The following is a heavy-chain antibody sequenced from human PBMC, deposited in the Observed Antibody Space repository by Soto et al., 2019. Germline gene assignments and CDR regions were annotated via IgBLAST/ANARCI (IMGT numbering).Heavy chain of an antibody. Sequence: QVQLQESGPGLVKPSETLSLTCTVSGGSVSSPTFYWTWIRQPPGKGLEWIGYIYYSGNTNYHPDLQSRLIMSDDTAKNQFSLTLSSLTAADTAVYYCARREYYFDYWGQGTLVTVSS. J-gene: IGHJ4*02. CDR1: GGSVSSPTFY. CDR3: ARREYYFDY. V-gene: IGHV4-61*01. CDR2: IYYSGNT.